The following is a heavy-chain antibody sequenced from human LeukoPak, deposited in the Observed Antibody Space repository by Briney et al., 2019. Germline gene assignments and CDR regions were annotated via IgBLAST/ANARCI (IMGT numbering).Heavy chain of an antibody. CDR2: IYHSGST. Sequence: PSETLSLTCAVSGYSISSGYYWGWIRQPPGKGLEWIGSIYHSGSTYYNPSLKSRVTISVDTSKNHFSLKLSSVTAADTAVYYCARLRRDIVVVPARDYWGQGTLVTVSS. CDR3: ARLRRDIVVVPARDY. D-gene: IGHD2-2*01. V-gene: IGHV4-38-2*01. CDR1: GYSISSGYY. J-gene: IGHJ4*02.